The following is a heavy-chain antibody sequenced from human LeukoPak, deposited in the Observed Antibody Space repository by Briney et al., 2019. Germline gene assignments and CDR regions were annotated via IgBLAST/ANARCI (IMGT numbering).Heavy chain of an antibody. CDR2: IKQGGSEK. Sequence: GGSLRLSCAASGFTFSSYWMSWVRQAPGKGLEWVANIKQGGSEKYYVDSVKGRFTISRDNSKNTLSPQTNSLRAEDTAVYYCARPIITFGGVRYGMDVWGQGTTVTVSS. V-gene: IGHV3-7*04. J-gene: IGHJ6*02. D-gene: IGHD3-16*01. CDR1: GFTFSSYW. CDR3: ARPIITFGGVRYGMDV.